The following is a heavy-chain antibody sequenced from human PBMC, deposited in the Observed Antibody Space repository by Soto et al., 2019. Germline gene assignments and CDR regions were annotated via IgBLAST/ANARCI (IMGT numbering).Heavy chain of an antibody. CDR3: SRADYYDSSGYDY. J-gene: IGHJ4*02. V-gene: IGHV4-30-4*01. Sequence: SETLSLTCTVSGGSISSGDYYWSWIRQPPGKGLEWIGYIYYSGSTYYNPSLKSRVTISVDTSKNQFSLKLSSVTAADTAVYYCSRADYYDSSGYDYWGQGTLVTVSS. D-gene: IGHD3-22*01. CDR2: IYYSGST. CDR1: GGSISSGDYY.